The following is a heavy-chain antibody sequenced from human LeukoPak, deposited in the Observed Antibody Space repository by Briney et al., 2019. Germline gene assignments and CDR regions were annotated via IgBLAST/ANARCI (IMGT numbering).Heavy chain of an antibody. Sequence: GASVKVSCEASGYTFTDHYMHWVRQAPGQGLEWMGFINPKTGATRYAQKFQGSITVTRDTSVNTAYMELSGLGPDDTAMYYCVRVAYCGAICYYYVDSWGQGTLVTVSS. J-gene: IGHJ4*02. CDR1: GYTFTDHY. V-gene: IGHV1-2*02. D-gene: IGHD2-21*02. CDR3: VRVAYCGAICYYYVDS. CDR2: INPKTGAT.